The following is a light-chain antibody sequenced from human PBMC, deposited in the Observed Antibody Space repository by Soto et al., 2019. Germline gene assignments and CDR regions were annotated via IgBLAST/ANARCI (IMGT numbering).Light chain of an antibody. Sequence: EVVLTQSPGTLSLSPVERSTLSFRASQSFSNNYLAWYQQKPGQAPRLLIYGASNRATGIPDRFSGSGSGTEFTLTIGSLQSEDSAVYYCQQYQNLWTFGQGTKVDIK. CDR1: QSFSNNY. V-gene: IGKV3-20*01. CDR2: GAS. CDR3: QQYQNLWT. J-gene: IGKJ1*01.